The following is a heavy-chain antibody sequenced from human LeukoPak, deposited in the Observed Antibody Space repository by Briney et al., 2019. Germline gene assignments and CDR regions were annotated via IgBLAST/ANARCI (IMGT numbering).Heavy chain of an antibody. CDR2: ISFDGRTK. J-gene: IGHJ4*02. CDR3: ARDRDYAFDY. Sequence: PGGSLRLSCTASKFTFSNYGMQWVRQAPGKGLEWVAVISFDGRTKYYADSVKGRFTLSRDNSRNTLDLQMNSLGPEDTAVYYCARDRDYAFDYWGQGTLVTVSS. D-gene: IGHD4-17*01. CDR1: KFTFSNYG. V-gene: IGHV3-30*03.